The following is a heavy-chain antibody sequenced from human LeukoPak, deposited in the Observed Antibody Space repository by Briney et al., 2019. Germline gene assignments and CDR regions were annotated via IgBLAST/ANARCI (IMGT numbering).Heavy chain of an antibody. D-gene: IGHD5-18*01. CDR2: INHSGST. J-gene: IGHJ5*02. Sequence: SETLSLTCAVYGGSFSGYYWSWIRQPPGKGLEWIGEINHSGSTNYNPSLKSRVTISVDTSKNQFSLKLSSVTAADTAVYYCARDRHSYGYRARNWFDPWGQGTLVTVSS. CDR3: ARDRHSYGYRARNWFDP. CDR1: GGSFSGYY. V-gene: IGHV4-34*01.